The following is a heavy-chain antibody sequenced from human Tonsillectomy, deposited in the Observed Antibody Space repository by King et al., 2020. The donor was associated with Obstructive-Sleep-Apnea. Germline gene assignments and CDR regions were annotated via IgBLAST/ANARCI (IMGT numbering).Heavy chain of an antibody. Sequence: QLQESGPGLVKPSETLSLTCTVSGGSTSSTTYYWGWIRQPPGKGLEWIGSIYYSGSTYYNPSLKSRVTVSVDTSKNQFFLKLGSVTAADTAMYYCARPAYCGGDCYSYGAFDIWGQGTLVTVSS. V-gene: IGHV4-39*07. J-gene: IGHJ3*02. CDR3: ARPAYCGGDCYSYGAFDI. CDR2: IYYSGST. CDR1: GGSTSSTTYY. D-gene: IGHD2-21*02.